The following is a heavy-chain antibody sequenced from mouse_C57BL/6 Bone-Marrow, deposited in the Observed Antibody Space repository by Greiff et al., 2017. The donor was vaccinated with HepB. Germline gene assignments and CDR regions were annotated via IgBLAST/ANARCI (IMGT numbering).Heavy chain of an antibody. CDR3: ARFHYYYGSSWYFDV. D-gene: IGHD1-1*01. Sequence: DVQLQESGPGLAKPSQPLSLTCSVPGYSITSDYWNWIRKFPGNKLEYMGYISYSGSTYYNPSLKSRISITRDTSKNQYYLQLNSVTTEDTATYYCARFHYYYGSSWYFDVWGTGTTVTVSS. CDR1: GYSITSDY. CDR2: ISYSGST. J-gene: IGHJ1*03. V-gene: IGHV3-8*01.